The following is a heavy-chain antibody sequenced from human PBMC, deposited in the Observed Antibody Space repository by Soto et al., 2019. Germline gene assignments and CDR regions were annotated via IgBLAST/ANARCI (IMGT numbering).Heavy chain of an antibody. V-gene: IGHV4-61*01. CDR1: GGSVSSGSYY. CDR3: ARAPTMVRGAHYPVVYYYYGMDV. J-gene: IGHJ6*02. Sequence: PSETLSLTCTVSGGSVSSGSYYWSWIRQPPGKGLEWIGYIYYSGSTNYNPSLKSRVTISVDTSESQFSLKLSSVTAADTAVYYCARAPTMVRGAHYPVVYYYYGMDVWGQGTTVTVSS. CDR2: IYYSGST. D-gene: IGHD3-10*01.